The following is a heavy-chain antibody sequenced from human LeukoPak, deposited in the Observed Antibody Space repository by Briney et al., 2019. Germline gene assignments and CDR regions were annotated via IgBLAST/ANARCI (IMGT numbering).Heavy chain of an antibody. CDR2: ISSSSSTI. Sequence: AGGSLRLSCAASGFTFSSYSMNWVRQAPGKGLEWVSYISSSSSTIYYADSVKGRFTISRDNAKNSLYLQMNSLRAEDTALYYCARDWVGISRNAFDIWGQGTMVTVSS. CDR1: GFTFSSYS. CDR3: ARDWVGISRNAFDI. V-gene: IGHV3-48*04. J-gene: IGHJ3*02. D-gene: IGHD2-21*01.